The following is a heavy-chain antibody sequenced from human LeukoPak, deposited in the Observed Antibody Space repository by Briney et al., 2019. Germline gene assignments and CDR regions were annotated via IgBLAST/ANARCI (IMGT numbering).Heavy chain of an antibody. CDR3: ARDGQEGDYGSGSGIFDY. J-gene: IGHJ4*02. D-gene: IGHD3-10*01. CDR1: GFTFSSYG. V-gene: IGHV3-30*02. Sequence: GGSLRLSCAASGFTFSSYGMHWVRQAPGKGLEWVAFIRYDGSNKYYADSVKGRFTISRDNSKNTLYLQMNSLRAEDTAVYYCARDGQEGDYGSGSGIFDYWGQGTLVTVSS. CDR2: IRYDGSNK.